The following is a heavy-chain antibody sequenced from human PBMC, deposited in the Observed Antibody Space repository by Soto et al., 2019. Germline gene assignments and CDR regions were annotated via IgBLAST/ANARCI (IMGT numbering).Heavy chain of an antibody. CDR3: ARGGREYSGDSETWYYYYYMDV. Sequence: GGSLRLSCAASGFTFSSYSMNWVRQAPGKGLEWVSYISSSSSTIYYADSVKGRFTISRDNAKNSLYLQMNSLRAEDTAVYYCARGGREYSGDSETWYYYYYMDVWCKGITVTVS. V-gene: IGHV3-48*01. CDR2: ISSSSSTI. D-gene: IGHD5-12*01. CDR1: GFTFSSYS. J-gene: IGHJ6*03.